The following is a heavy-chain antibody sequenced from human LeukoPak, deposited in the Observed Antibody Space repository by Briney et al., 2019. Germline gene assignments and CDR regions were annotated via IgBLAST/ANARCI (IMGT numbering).Heavy chain of an antibody. CDR3: ARTARLRYYDSSGYFPYYFDY. Sequence: ASVKVSCKASGYTFTSYGISWVRQAPGQGLEWMGIINPSGGSTSYAQKFQGRVTMTRDTSTSTVYMELSSLRSEDTAVYYCARTARLRYYDSSGYFPYYFDYWGQGTLVTVSS. D-gene: IGHD3-22*01. J-gene: IGHJ4*02. V-gene: IGHV1-46*01. CDR2: INPSGGST. CDR1: GYTFTSYG.